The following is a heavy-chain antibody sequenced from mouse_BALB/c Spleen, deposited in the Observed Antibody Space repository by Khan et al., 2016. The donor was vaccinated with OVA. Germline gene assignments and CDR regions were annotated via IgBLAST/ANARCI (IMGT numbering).Heavy chain of an antibody. D-gene: IGHD1-1*01. CDR1: GFTFSSYG. V-gene: IGHV5-17*02. J-gene: IGHJ2*01. CDR2: ISGDSNTI. CDR3: ATTYFYGYYFDY. Sequence: EVPLVESGGGLVQPGGSRKLSCAASGFTFSSYGMHWVRQAPEKGLEWVAYISGDSNTIYYADTVKGRFTISRDNPKNTLFLQMTSLMSEDTARYYCATTYFYGYYFDYWGPGTNLTVSS.